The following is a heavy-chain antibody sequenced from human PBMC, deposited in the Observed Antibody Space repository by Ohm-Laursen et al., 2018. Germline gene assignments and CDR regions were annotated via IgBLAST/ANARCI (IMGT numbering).Heavy chain of an antibody. CDR3: ARESSWNRDHPNWFDP. Sequence: ASVKVSCKASGYTFTNYGITWVRQAPGQGLEWMGWISAYNGNTNYAQKLQGRVTMTTDTSTTTAYMELRSLRSDDTAVYYCARESSWNRDHPNWFDPWGQGTLVTVSS. CDR2: ISAYNGNT. V-gene: IGHV1-18*01. CDR1: GYTFTNYG. J-gene: IGHJ5*02. D-gene: IGHD6-13*01.